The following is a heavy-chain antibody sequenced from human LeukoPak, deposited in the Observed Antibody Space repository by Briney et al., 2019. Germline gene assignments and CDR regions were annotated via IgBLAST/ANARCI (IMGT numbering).Heavy chain of an antibody. D-gene: IGHD5-24*01. CDR2: IGIDSGNT. CDR3: ARDYKYAFDN. Sequence: GRSLRLSCAASGFTFSDYSMNWVRQAPGKGLEWISYIGIDSGNTNYADSVKGQFTISGDKAKNSLYLQMNSLRVEDTAVCYCARDYKYAFDNWGQGTLVTVSS. J-gene: IGHJ4*02. V-gene: IGHV3-48*01. CDR1: GFTFSDYS.